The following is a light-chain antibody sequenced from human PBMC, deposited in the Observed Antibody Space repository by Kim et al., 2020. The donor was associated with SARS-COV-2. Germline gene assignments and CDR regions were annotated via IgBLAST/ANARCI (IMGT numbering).Light chain of an antibody. CDR3: QQYGSSRT. J-gene: IGKJ2*01. V-gene: IGKV3-20*01. CDR1: QSVSSSY. CDR2: GAS. Sequence: SWSPGERATLACRASQSVSSSYLAWYQQKPGQAPRLLIYGASSRATGIPDRFSGSGSGTDFTLTISRLEPEDFAVYYCQQYGSSRTFGQGTKLEI.